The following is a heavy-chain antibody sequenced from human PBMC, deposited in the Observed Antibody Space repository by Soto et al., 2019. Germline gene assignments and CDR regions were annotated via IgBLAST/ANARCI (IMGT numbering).Heavy chain of an antibody. CDR2: ISYDGRSK. Sequence: AGASLRLSXAASRFSFSSYGMHWVRQAPGKGLEWVAFISYDGRSKYYADSVKGRFTISRDNSKNTLYLQVNSLRAEDTAVYYCAKTYYDFWSDYRSSTMDVWGQGTTVTVS. J-gene: IGHJ6*02. CDR1: RFSFSSYG. D-gene: IGHD3-3*01. V-gene: IGHV3-30*18. CDR3: AKTYYDFWSDYRSSTMDV.